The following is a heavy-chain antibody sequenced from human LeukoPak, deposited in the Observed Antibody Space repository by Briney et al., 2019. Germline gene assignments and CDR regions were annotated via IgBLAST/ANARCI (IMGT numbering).Heavy chain of an antibody. V-gene: IGHV4-30-2*01. CDR2: IYDSGNT. D-gene: IGHD4-17*01. CDR1: GASISSDAYS. J-gene: IGHJ4*02. CDR3: ARDRGYGDFAYYFDY. Sequence: PSETLSLTCGVSGASISSDAYSWSWIRQPPGKGLEWIGYIYDSGNTYYSPSLKSRVTISVDRSKNQFSLRLSSVTAADTAVYYCARDRGYGDFAYYFDYWGQGTLVTVSS.